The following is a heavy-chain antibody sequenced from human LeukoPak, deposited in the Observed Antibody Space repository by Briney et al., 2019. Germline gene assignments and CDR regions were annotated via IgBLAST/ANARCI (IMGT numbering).Heavy chain of an antibody. Sequence: GGSDRLSCAASGFTFSGYSMNWVRQPPGKGLEWVSYISSSSSTIYYADSVKGRFTISRDNAKNSLYLQMNSLRAEDTAVYYCARATDYGGDYWGQGTLVTVSS. CDR2: ISSSSSTI. J-gene: IGHJ4*02. D-gene: IGHD4-17*01. V-gene: IGHV3-48*01. CDR3: ARATDYGGDY. CDR1: GFTFSGYS.